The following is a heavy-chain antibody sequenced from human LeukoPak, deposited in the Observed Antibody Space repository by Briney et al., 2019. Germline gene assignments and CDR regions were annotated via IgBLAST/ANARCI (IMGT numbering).Heavy chain of an antibody. D-gene: IGHD3-22*01. Sequence: ASVKVSCKASGYTFTGYYMHWVRQAPGQGLEWMGWINPNSGGTNYAQKFQGRVTMTRDTSISTAYMELSRLRSDDTAVYYCARHPGVEYYYDSSGFYYWGQGTLVTVSS. J-gene: IGHJ4*02. V-gene: IGHV1-2*02. CDR2: INPNSGGT. CDR3: ARHPGVEYYYDSSGFYY. CDR1: GYTFTGYY.